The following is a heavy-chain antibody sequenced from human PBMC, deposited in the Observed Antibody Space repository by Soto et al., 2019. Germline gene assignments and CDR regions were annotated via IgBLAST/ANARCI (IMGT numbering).Heavy chain of an antibody. CDR2: IIPLFGTT. J-gene: IGHJ6*01. Sequence: QVQVVQSGAEVKRPGSSVNVSCKASGGYFNNRQTLNSYPISWVRQAPGQGLERMGGIIPLFGTTNYAQRCQGRVTITADKSPSTAYLELNTVPSDDTAVYCCAKSWGGAIDYYYYAMDVWGQRTTVTVS. V-gene: IGHV1-69*06. D-gene: IGHD3-16*01. CDR1: GGYFNNRQTLNSYP. CDR3: AKSWGGAIDYYYYAMDV.